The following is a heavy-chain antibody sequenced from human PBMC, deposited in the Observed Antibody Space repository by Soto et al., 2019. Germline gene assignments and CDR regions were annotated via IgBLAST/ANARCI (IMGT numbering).Heavy chain of an antibody. J-gene: IGHJ6*02. D-gene: IGHD3-10*01. CDR2: INHSGST. CDR1: GGSFSGYY. V-gene: IGHV4-34*01. CDR3: ARLLWHPYGMDA. Sequence: SETLSLTCAVYGGSFSGYYWSWIRQPPGKGLEWIGEINHSGSTNYNPSLKSRVTISVDTSKNQFSLKLSSVTAADTAVYYCARLLWHPYGMDAWGQGTTVTVSS.